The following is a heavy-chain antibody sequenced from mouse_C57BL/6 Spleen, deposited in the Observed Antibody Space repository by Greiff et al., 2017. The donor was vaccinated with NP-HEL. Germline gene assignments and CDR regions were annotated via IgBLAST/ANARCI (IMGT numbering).Heavy chain of an antibody. CDR3: ARRGYVYAMDY. V-gene: IGHV1-63*01. CDR1: GYTFTNYW. CDR2: VYPGGGYT. J-gene: IGHJ4*01. D-gene: IGHD2-14*01. Sequence: QVQLKQSGAELVRPGTSVKMSCKASGYTFTNYWIGWVKQRPGQGLEWIGYVYPGGGYTNYNEKFKGKATLTANKSSSTAYMQFSSLTSEDSALYYCARRGYVYAMDYWGQGTSVTVAS.